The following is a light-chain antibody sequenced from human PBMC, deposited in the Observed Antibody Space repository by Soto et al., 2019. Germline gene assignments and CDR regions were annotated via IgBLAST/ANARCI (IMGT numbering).Light chain of an antibody. J-gene: IGLJ1*01. Sequence: QSLLTQPASVSGSPGQSITISCTGTSSDVGGYNYVSWYQHHPGKAPKLIIYDVTNRPSGVSNPFSGSKSGSTASLTISGLQPEDEADYYCSSYTTSNTRQIVFGTGTKVTVL. CDR2: DVT. V-gene: IGLV2-14*03. CDR1: SSDVGGYNY. CDR3: SSYTTSNTRQIV.